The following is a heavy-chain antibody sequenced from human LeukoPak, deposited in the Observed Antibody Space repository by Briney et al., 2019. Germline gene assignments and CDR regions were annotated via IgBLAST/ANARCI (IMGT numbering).Heavy chain of an antibody. CDR1: GFTFSTYS. Sequence: GGSLRLSCAASGFTFSTYSMNWVRQAPGKGLEWVSSISSSGSYIYYADSVKGRFTISRGNAKNSLYLQMNSLRAEDTAVYYCAVYYYGSGSYADWGQGTLVTVSS. CDR2: ISSSGSYI. CDR3: AVYYYGSGSYAD. V-gene: IGHV3-21*01. J-gene: IGHJ4*02. D-gene: IGHD3-10*01.